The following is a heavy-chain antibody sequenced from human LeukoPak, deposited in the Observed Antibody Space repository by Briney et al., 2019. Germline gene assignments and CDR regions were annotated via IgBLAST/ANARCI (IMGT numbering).Heavy chain of an antibody. J-gene: IGHJ5*02. CDR3: ARGIEVVPATNNWFDP. CDR2: IYSGGTT. Sequence: PGRSLRLSCAASGFTVSRSYMIWARQAPGKGLEWVSVIYSGGTTYYADSVKGRFTISRDNARKSVSLQMNSLRVEDTAVYYCARGIEVVPATNNWFDPWGQGTLVTVSS. V-gene: IGHV3-53*01. CDR1: GFTVSRSY. D-gene: IGHD2-2*01.